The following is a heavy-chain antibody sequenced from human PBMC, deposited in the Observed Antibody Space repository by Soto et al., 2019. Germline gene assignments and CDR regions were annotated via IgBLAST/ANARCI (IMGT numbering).Heavy chain of an antibody. D-gene: IGHD6-13*01. CDR3: ATVPRIAATYFDH. V-gene: IGHV1-18*01. CDR1: GYTFTNYG. J-gene: IGHJ4*02. CDR2: IGAYNGNT. Sequence: ASVKVSCKASGYTFTNYGITWVRQAPGQGLEWMGWIGAYNGNTHYTERLQGRVTMTTDTSTSTAYMELRGLRSDDSAMFYCATVPRIAATYFDHWGQGTLVTVSS.